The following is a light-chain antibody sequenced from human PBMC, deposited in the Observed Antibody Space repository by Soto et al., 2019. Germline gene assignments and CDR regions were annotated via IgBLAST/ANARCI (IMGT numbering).Light chain of an antibody. J-gene: IGLJ2*01. Sequence: QSVLTQPPSASGTPGQRVTISCSGSSSNIGSNYVYWYQQLPGTAPKLLIYSNNQPPSGVPDRFSGSKSGTSASLAISGLRSEDEADYYCAAWDDSLSGVVFCGGTKLTVL. CDR1: SSNIGSNY. CDR3: AAWDDSLSGVV. V-gene: IGLV1-47*02. CDR2: SNN.